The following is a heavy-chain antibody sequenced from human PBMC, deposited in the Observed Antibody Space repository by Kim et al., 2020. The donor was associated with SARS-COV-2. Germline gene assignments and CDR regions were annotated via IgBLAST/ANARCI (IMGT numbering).Heavy chain of an antibody. V-gene: IGHV3-53*01. D-gene: IGHD6-25*01. Sequence: TYNADPVKRRFTISKDNSKNTLLLQMSSLRAEDTALYDCARRSYSGESWLAFDIWGQGTMVTVSS. J-gene: IGHJ3*02. CDR3: ARRSYSGESWLAFDI. CDR2: T.